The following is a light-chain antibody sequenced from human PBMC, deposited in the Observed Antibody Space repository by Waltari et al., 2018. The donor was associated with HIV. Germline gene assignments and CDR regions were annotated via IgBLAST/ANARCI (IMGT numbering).Light chain of an antibody. Sequence: EIVLTPSPGTLSLSPGESATLSCRASQSVSSSYLAWYQQKPGQAPRLLIYGASSRATGIPDRFSGSGSGTDFTLTISRLEPEDFAVYYCQQYGSSPPLTFGQGTRLEIK. V-gene: IGKV3-20*01. CDR3: QQYGSSPPLT. CDR2: GAS. J-gene: IGKJ5*01. CDR1: QSVSSSY.